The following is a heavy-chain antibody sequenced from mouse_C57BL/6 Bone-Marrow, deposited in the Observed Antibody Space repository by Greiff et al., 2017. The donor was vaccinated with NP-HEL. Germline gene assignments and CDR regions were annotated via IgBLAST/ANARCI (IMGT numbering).Heavy chain of an antibody. D-gene: IGHD2-3*01. J-gene: IGHJ3*01. CDR3: ACDGGFAY. Sequence: EVKLMESGGGLVKPGGSLKLSCAASGFTFSSYAMSWVRQTPEKRLEWVATISDGGSYTYYPDNVKGRFTISRDNAKNNLYLQMSHLKSEDTAMCYCACDGGFAYGGQGTLVPVSA. CDR1: GFTFSSYA. V-gene: IGHV5-4*03. CDR2: ISDGGSYT.